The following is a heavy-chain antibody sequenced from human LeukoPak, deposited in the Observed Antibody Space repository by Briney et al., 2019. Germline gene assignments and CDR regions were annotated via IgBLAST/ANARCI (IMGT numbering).Heavy chain of an antibody. CDR2: INHSGST. J-gene: IGHJ4*02. Sequence: SETLSLTCAVHGGSFSGYYWSWIRQPPGKGLEWIGEINHSGSTNYNPSLKSRVTISVDTSKNQFSLKLSSVTAADTAVYYCARVVRGLDYWGQGTLVTVSS. D-gene: IGHD3-10*01. CDR1: GGSFSGYY. V-gene: IGHV4-34*01. CDR3: ARVVRGLDY.